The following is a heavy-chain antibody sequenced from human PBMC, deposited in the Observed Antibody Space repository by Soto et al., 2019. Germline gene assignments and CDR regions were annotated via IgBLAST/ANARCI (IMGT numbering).Heavy chain of an antibody. V-gene: IGHV4-59*01. CDR2: MYYSGSA. CDR3: ARELPGHSAYFDY. Sequence: QVQLQESGPGLVKPSETLSLTCTVSGASISSYYWSWIRQPPWKGLELIGYMYYSGSANYNPSLTSRLTISVDLSKNQFPLNLNSVPAEDTAVYYCARELPGHSAYFDYWGQGILVTVSS. CDR1: GASISSYY. J-gene: IGHJ4*02. D-gene: IGHD3-10*01.